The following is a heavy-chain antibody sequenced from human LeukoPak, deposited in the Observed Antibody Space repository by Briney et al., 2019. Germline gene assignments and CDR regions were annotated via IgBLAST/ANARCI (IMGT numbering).Heavy chain of an antibody. V-gene: IGHV3-23*01. D-gene: IGHD2-15*01. J-gene: IGHJ4*02. CDR1: GFTFSNYA. CDR2: ISGSGGSA. Sequence: PGGSLRLSCAASGFTFSNYAMNWVRQAPWKGLEWVSIISGSGGSAYYADSVKGRFTISRDNSKNTLYLQMNSLRAEDTAVYYCAKSPYCSGGSCYSGDFDYWGQGTLVTVSS. CDR3: AKSPYCSGGSCYSGDFDY.